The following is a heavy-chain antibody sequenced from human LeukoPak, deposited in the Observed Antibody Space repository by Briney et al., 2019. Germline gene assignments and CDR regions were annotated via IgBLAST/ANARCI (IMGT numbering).Heavy chain of an antibody. V-gene: IGHV4-34*01. D-gene: IGHD1-26*01. CDR1: GGSFSGYY. CDR2: INHSGST. J-gene: IGHJ4*02. Sequence: SETLSLTCAVYGGSFSGYYWSWIRQPPGKGLEWIGEINHSGSTNYNPSLKSRVTISVDTSKNQFSLKLSSVTAADTAVYYCARGASVGRYFDYWGQGTLVTVSS. CDR3: ARGASVGRYFDY.